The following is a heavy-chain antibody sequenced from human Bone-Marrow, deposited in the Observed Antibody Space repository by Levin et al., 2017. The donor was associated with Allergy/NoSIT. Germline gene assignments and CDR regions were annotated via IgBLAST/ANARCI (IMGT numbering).Heavy chain of an antibody. CDR2: IWYDGSNK. CDR3: ARDYGLNRSGYCSGGGCYEPGLDLPYAFDI. D-gene: IGHD2-15*01. J-gene: IGHJ3*02. CDR1: GFTFSSYG. Sequence: GGSLRLSCAASGFTFSSYGMHWVRQAPGKGLEWVAVIWYDGSNKYYADSVKGRFTISRDNSKNTLYLQMNSLRAEDTAVYYCARDYGLNRSGYCSGGGCYEPGLDLPYAFDIWGQGTMVTVSA. V-gene: IGHV3-33*01.